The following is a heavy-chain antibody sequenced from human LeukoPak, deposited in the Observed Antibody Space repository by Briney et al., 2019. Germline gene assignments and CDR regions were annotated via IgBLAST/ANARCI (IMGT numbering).Heavy chain of an antibody. CDR2: ISGSGGST. Sequence: GGSLRLSCAASGFTFSSYWMSWVRQAPGKGLEWVSAISGSGGSTYYADSVKGRFTISRDNSKNTLYLQMNSLRAEDTAVYYCLRGKVAREGYWGQGTLVTVSS. CDR1: GFTFSSYW. J-gene: IGHJ4*02. V-gene: IGHV3-23*01. CDR3: LRGKVAREGY. D-gene: IGHD1-26*01.